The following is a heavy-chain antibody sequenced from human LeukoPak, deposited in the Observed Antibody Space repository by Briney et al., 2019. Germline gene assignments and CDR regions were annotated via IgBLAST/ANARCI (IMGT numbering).Heavy chain of an antibody. J-gene: IGHJ4*02. Sequence: PGGSLRLSCAASGFTSSNYAMTWVRQAPGKGLEWVSTISGSGGSAYYADSVKCRFTISRDNSQNTLFLQMNSLRAEDTALYYCAKLSGKSVAGTNYYFDYWGQGTLVTVSS. CDR2: ISGSGGSA. V-gene: IGHV3-23*01. D-gene: IGHD6-19*01. CDR3: AKLSGKSVAGTNYYFDY. CDR1: GFTSSNYA.